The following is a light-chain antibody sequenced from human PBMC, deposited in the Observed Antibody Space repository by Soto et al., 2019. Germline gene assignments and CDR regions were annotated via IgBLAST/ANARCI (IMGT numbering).Light chain of an antibody. Sequence: QLVLTQPPSASASLGASXXLTCTLSSGYXXXXXDWYQQRXGXGPRFVMRVGTGGIVGSKGDGIPDRFSVLGSGLNRYLTIKNIQEEDESDYHCGADHGSGSNFVYVFGTGTKLTVL. CDR1: SGYXXXX. CDR3: GADHGSGSNFVYV. V-gene: IGLV9-49*01. J-gene: IGLJ1*01. CDR2: VGTGGIVG.